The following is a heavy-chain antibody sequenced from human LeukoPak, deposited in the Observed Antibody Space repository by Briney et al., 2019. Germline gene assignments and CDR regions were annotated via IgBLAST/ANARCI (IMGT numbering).Heavy chain of an antibody. CDR3: ASGYYDSSGYPY. CDR2: INHSGST. D-gene: IGHD3-22*01. J-gene: IGHJ4*02. V-gene: IGHV4-34*01. CDR1: GGSFSGYY. Sequence: SETLSLTCAVYGGSFSGYYWSWIRQPPGKGLEWIGEINHSGSTNYNPSLKSRVTISVDTSKNQFSLKLSSVTAADTAVYYCASGYYDSSGYPYWGQGTLVTVSS.